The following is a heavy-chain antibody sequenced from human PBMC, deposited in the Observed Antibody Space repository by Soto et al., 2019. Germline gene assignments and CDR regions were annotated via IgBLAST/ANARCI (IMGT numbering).Heavy chain of an antibody. CDR2: INLSADRT. CDR1: GYIFTNYY. D-gene: IGHD3-22*01. CDR3: VRDPSSGYRSFDY. J-gene: IGHJ4*02. V-gene: IGHV1-46*03. Sequence: ASVKVSCKASGYIFTNYYIHWVRQASGQGLEWMGIINLSADRTSYAQKFQGRFTVTMDTSTSTVYMELGSLRSEDTAVYYCVRDPSSGYRSFDYWGQGTLVTVSS.